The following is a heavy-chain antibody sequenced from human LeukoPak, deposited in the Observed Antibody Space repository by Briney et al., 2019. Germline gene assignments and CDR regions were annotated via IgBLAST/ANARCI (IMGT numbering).Heavy chain of an antibody. CDR2: ISAYSGNT. Sequence: ASVKVSCKASGYTFTSYGISWVRQAPGQGLEWMGWISAYSGNTNYAQKPQGRVTMTTDTSTSTAYMELRSLRSDDTAVYYCARIPSCKSSGGSCYVQVHWFDPWGQGTLVTVSS. D-gene: IGHD2-15*01. CDR3: ARIPSCKSSGGSCYVQVHWFDP. V-gene: IGHV1-18*01. J-gene: IGHJ5*02. CDR1: GYTFTSYG.